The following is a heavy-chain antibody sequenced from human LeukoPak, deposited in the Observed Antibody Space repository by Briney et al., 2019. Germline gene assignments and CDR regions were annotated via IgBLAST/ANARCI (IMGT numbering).Heavy chain of an antibody. CDR2: ISSSGSTI. CDR3: ARDRGGGYVSPYYYGMDV. Sequence: PGGSLRLSCAASGFTFSDYYMSWIRQAPGKGLKWVSYISSSGSTIYYADSVKGRFTISRDNAKNSLYLQMNSLRAEDTAVYYCARDRGGGYVSPYYYGMDVWGQGTTVTVSS. D-gene: IGHD5-12*01. V-gene: IGHV3-11*01. J-gene: IGHJ6*02. CDR1: GFTFSDYY.